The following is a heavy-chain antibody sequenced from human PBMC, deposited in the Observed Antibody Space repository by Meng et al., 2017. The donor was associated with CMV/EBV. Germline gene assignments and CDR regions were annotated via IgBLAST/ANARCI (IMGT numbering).Heavy chain of an antibody. V-gene: IGHV1-18*01. Sequence: VQLVQSGVEVKRPGASVKASCKASVYTFTGYGISWVRQAPGQGLEWMGWISVYNGHTNFAQNLQGRVTMTTDTSTSTAYVELRSLRSDDTAIYYCARGVPLGIIYSFDYWGQGTLVTVSS. CDR2: ISVYNGHT. CDR3: ARGVPLGIIYSFDY. CDR1: VYTFTGYG. J-gene: IGHJ4*01. D-gene: IGHD2-21*01.